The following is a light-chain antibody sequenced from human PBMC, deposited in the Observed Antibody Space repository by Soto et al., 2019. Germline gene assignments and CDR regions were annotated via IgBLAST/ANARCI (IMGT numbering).Light chain of an antibody. Sequence: QAVVTQPPSVSGAPGQRVTISCTGSSSNIGAGYDVHWYQQLPGTAPKLLIYGNSNRPSGVPVRFSGSKSGTSASLAITGLQAEDEADYYCQSYDSSLSGDVVFGGGTKVTVL. CDR2: GNS. CDR1: SSNIGAGYD. CDR3: QSYDSSLSGDVV. V-gene: IGLV1-40*01. J-gene: IGLJ2*01.